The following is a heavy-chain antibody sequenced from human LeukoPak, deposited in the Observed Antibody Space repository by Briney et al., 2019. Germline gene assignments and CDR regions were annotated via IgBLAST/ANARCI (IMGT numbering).Heavy chain of an antibody. CDR1: GFTFSNYW. J-gene: IGHJ4*02. CDR3: AKASRTTGTTSPYYFDY. V-gene: IGHV3-30*18. CDR2: ISYDGSNK. Sequence: GGSLSLSCAASGFTFSNYWMSWVRQAPGKGLEWVAVISYDGSNKYYADSVKGRFTISRDNSKNTLYLQMNSLRAEDTAVYYCAKASRTTGTTSPYYFDYWGQGTLVTVSS. D-gene: IGHD1-1*01.